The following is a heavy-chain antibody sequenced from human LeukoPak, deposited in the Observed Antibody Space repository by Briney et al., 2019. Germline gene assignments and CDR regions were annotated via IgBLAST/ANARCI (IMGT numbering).Heavy chain of an antibody. CDR1: GFTFSNYW. Sequence: PGGSLRLSCAASGFTFSNYWMHWVRQAPGAGLVWVSRINSAGNSTSYADSVKGRFTISRDNSKNTLYLQMNSLRAEDTTVYYCAKDRSMGVPAAINYWGQGTLVTVSS. CDR3: AKDRSMGVPAAINY. J-gene: IGHJ4*02. V-gene: IGHV3-74*01. CDR2: INSAGNST. D-gene: IGHD2-2*01.